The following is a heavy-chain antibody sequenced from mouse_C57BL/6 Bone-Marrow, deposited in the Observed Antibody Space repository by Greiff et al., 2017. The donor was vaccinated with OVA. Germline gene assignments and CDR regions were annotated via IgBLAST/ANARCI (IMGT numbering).Heavy chain of an antibody. CDR1: GYTFTSYW. J-gene: IGHJ3*01. CDR3: VFYGSGPWFAY. Sequence: QVQLQQPGAELVKPGASVKMSCKASGYTFTSYWITWVKQRPGQGLEWIGVINPGSGGTNYNEKFKGKATLTADKSSSTAYMQLSSLTSEDSAVYFCVFYGSGPWFAYWGQGTLVTVSA. CDR2: INPGSGGT. V-gene: IGHV1-55*01. D-gene: IGHD1-1*01.